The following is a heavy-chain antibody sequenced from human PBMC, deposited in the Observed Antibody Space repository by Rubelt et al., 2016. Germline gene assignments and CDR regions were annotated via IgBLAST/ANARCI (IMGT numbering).Heavy chain of an antibody. CDR1: GYTFTSYG. CDR3: ARNSGSYGLYVDY. Sequence: QVQLVQSGAEVKKPGSSVKVSCKASGYTFTSYGISWVRQAPGQRLEWMGWIIPYNGNKSMEQMGMGTVNMTTETSKVTAYRELRSRRSDDTAVYYCARNSGSYGLYVDYWGQGTLVTVSS. J-gene: IGHJ4*02. D-gene: IGHD1-26*01. CDR2: IIPYNGNK. V-gene: IGHV1-18*01.